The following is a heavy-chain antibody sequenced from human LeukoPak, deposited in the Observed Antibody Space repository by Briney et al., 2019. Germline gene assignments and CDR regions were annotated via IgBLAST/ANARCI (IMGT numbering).Heavy chain of an antibody. CDR3: STYGSGRKFDY. V-gene: IGHV3-15*04. CDR2: IESKTDGETT. Sequence: GGSLRLSCVGYAFSFTDAWTSWVSQIPGKGLEWVGRIESKTDGETTNYATPVKDRFIISRDDSTNTLYLQMNSLKSEDTAVYYCSTYGSGRKFDYWGQGTLVTVSS. J-gene: IGHJ4*02. CDR1: AFSFTDAW. D-gene: IGHD3-10*01.